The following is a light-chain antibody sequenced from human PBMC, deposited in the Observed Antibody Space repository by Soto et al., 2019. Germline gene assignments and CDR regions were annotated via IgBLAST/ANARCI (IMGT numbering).Light chain of an antibody. CDR3: QQYGSSGT. CDR2: GAS. J-gene: IGKJ1*01. V-gene: IGKV3-20*01. Sequence: EIVLTQSPGTLSLSPGERATLSCRASQSVSNNHLARYQQKPGQAPGLLIYGASNRATGIPDRFSGSGSGTDFTLTISRLEPEDFAVYYCQQYGSSGTFGQGTKVEIK. CDR1: QSVSNNH.